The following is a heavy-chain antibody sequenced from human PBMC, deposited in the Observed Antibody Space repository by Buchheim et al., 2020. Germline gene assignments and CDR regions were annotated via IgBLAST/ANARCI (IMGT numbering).Heavy chain of an antibody. CDR3: ARRGSGSYYYYYYMDV. D-gene: IGHD1-26*01. CDR1: GYSFTNYW. J-gene: IGHJ6*03. Sequence: EVQLVQSGAEVKKPGESLRISCKGSGYSFTNYWINWVRQMPGKGLEWMGRIDPSDSYTNYSPSFQGHVTISADKSISTAYLQWSSLKASDTAMYYCARRGSGSYYYYYYMDVWGKGTT. V-gene: IGHV5-10-1*01. CDR2: IDPSDSYT.